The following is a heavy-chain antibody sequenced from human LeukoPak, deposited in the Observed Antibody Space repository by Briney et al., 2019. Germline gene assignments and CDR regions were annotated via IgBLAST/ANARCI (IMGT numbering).Heavy chain of an antibody. CDR2: INPNSGGT. V-gene: IGHV1-2*02. CDR1: GYIFTGYY. J-gene: IGHJ4*02. CDR3: ARAAGSDSRDYFDY. D-gene: IGHD2-21*02. Sequence: ASVTVSCKASGYIFTGYYMHRVRQAPGQGLEWMGWINPNSGGTNYAQKFQGRVTMTRDTSISTAYMELSGLRSDDTAVYYCARAAGSDSRDYFDYWGQGTLVTVSS.